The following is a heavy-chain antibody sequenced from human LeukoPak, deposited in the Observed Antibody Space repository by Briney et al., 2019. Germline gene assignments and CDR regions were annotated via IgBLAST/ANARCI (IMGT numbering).Heavy chain of an antibody. J-gene: IGHJ3*02. Sequence: ASVTVSLKASGYTFRTYYIHWVRQAPGQGLEWMGWVNPHSGGTNNAQTFEGRVTMTRDTSISTAYMELSRLGYDVTAVYYCARNVEVLDALDIWGQGTMVTVSS. CDR2: VNPHSGGT. V-gene: IGHV1-2*02. CDR1: GYTFRTYY. D-gene: IGHD1-1*01. CDR3: ARNVEVLDALDI.